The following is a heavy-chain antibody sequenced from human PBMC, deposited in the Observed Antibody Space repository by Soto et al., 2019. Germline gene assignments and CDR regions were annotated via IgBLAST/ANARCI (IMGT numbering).Heavy chain of an antibody. Sequence: PSETLSLTCTVSGGSISSSSYYWGWIRQPPGKGLEWIGSIYYSGSTYYNPSLKSRVTISVDTSKNQFSLKLSSVTAADTAVYYCARQKFCSGGSYIWFDSWGQGTLVTVSS. CDR3: ARQKFCSGGSYIWFDS. CDR2: IYYSGST. CDR1: GGSISSSSYY. D-gene: IGHD2-15*01. J-gene: IGHJ5*01. V-gene: IGHV4-39*01.